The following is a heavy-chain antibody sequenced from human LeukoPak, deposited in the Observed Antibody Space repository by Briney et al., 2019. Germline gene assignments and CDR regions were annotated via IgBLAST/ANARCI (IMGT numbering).Heavy chain of an antibody. V-gene: IGHV4-59*11. CDR1: GGSLTNHY. CDR3: ARDSGISPFDY. J-gene: IGHJ4*02. CDR2: IYYSGST. D-gene: IGHD3-10*01. Sequence: SETLSLTCTVSGGSLTNHYWSWIRQPPGKGPEWIGYIYYSGSTNYNPSLKNGVTISIDTSKNQFSLKLSSVTAADTAVYYCARDSGISPFDYWGQGTLVTVSS.